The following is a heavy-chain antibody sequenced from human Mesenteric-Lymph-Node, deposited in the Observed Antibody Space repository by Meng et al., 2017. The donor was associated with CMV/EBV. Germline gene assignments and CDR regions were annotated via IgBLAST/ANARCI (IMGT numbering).Heavy chain of an antibody. CDR1: GCTFTSYY. Sequence: ASALVSCKASGCTFTSYYMHWVRQAPGQGLEWMGLINPSGGSTSYAHKFQGRITMTRNTSTSTDYMEQSSLRSEDTAEYYCARRESGGMDVWGQGTTVTVSS. V-gene: IGHV1-46*01. CDR2: INPSGGST. D-gene: IGHD3-10*01. J-gene: IGHJ6*02. CDR3: ARRESGGMDV.